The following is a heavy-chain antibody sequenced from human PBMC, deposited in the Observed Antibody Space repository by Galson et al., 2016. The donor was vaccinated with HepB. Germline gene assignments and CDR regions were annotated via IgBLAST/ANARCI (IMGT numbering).Heavy chain of an antibody. D-gene: IGHD3-22*01. J-gene: IGHJ4*02. Sequence: SLRLSCAASGLTFSKYALSWVRQAPGKGLEWISAIHLAGRDIYYSDSVRGRFTISRDDSNNMLYLQMNNLRDEDTAVYYCTKHEVRTHDYWGQGTLVTVSS. V-gene: IGHV3-23*01. CDR1: GLTFSKYA. CDR3: TKHEVRTHDY. CDR2: IHLAGRDI.